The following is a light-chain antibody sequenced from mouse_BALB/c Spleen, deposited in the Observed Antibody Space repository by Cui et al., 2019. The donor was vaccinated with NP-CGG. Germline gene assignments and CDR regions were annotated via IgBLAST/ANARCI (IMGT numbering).Light chain of an antibody. CDR3: ALWYSNHWV. V-gene: IGLV1*01. CDR2: GTN. J-gene: IGLJ1*01. CDR1: TGAVTTSNY. Sequence: QPVVTQESALTTSPGETVTLTCRSSTGAVTTSNYVKWVQEKPDHLFTGLIGGTNNRTPGVPARFSGSLIGDKAALTITGAQAEDETIYFCALWYSNHWVFGGGTKLTVL.